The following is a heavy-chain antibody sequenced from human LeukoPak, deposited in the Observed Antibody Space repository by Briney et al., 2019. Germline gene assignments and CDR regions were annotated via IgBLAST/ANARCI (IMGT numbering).Heavy chain of an antibody. V-gene: IGHV3-48*01. CDR1: GYTFSDYT. CDR2: ISSGGSVM. Sequence: GRSLRLSCGASGYTFSDYTMNWVRQAPGKGPEWISYISSGGSVMHYAESVKGRFTISRDNVENSLYLQMNSLRVEDTAVYYCARPPTGHYYFDYWGQGTLVTVSS. CDR3: ARPPTGHYYFDY. J-gene: IGHJ4*02.